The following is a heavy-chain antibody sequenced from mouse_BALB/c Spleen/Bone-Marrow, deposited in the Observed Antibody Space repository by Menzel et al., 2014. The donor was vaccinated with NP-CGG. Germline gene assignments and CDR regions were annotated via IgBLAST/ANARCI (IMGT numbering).Heavy chain of an antibody. Sequence: EVQLQQSGAELVRPGALVKLSCKASGFNIKVYYMHWVKQRPEQGLEWIGRIDLANGNTKYDPKFLGKATIAAGTSSSTAYLQRRRLTSEDTAVYSCARWEYYAMDYWGQGTSVTVSS. D-gene: IGHD2-10*02. CDR1: GFNIKVYY. CDR3: ARWEYYAMDY. CDR2: IDLANGNT. V-gene: IGHV14-1*02. J-gene: IGHJ4*01.